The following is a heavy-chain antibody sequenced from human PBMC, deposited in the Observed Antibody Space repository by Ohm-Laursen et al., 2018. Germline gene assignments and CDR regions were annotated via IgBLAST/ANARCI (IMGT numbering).Heavy chain of an antibody. V-gene: IGHV3-11*01. D-gene: IGHD6-13*01. J-gene: IGHJ4*02. CDR3: ARGGQQQVEDY. CDR1: GFTFSSYA. Sequence: GSLRLSCTAPGFTFSSYAMSWVRQAPGKGLEWVSYISSSGSTIYYADSVKGRFTISRGNAKNSLYLQMNSLRAEDTAVYYCARGGQQQVEDYWGQGTLVTVSS. CDR2: ISSSGSTI.